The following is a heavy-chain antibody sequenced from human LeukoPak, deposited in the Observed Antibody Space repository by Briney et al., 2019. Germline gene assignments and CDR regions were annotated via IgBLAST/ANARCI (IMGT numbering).Heavy chain of an antibody. J-gene: IGHJ4*02. CDR1: GFTFSDYY. D-gene: IGHD2-2*01. CDR3: ARGRHIDVVVPAAPH. Sequence: GGSLRLSCAASGFTFSDYYMSWIRQAPGKGLEWVSYISSSGSTIYYADSVKGRFTISRDNAKNSLYLQMNSLRAEDTAVYYCARGRHIDVVVPAAPHWGQGTLVTVSS. CDR2: ISSSGSTI. V-gene: IGHV3-11*01.